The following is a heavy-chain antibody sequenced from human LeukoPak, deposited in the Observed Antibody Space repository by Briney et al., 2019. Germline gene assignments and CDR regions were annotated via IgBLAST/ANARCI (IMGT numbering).Heavy chain of an antibody. Sequence: SETLSLTCAVYGGSFSGYYWSWIRQPPGKGLEWIGEINHSGSTNYNPSLKSRVTISVDTSKNQFSLKLSSVTAADTAVYYCARSLAVAGTAYFDYWGQGTLVTVSS. CDR1: GGSFSGYY. D-gene: IGHD6-19*01. J-gene: IGHJ4*02. CDR3: ARSLAVAGTAYFDY. CDR2: INHSGST. V-gene: IGHV4-34*01.